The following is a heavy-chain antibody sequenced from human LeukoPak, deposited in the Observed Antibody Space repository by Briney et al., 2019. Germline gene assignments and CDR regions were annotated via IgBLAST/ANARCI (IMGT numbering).Heavy chain of an antibody. CDR2: IYTSGST. CDR3: ARDGVADHYYYYYMDV. J-gene: IGHJ6*03. CDR1: GDPISGYSNYK. D-gene: IGHD2-15*01. Sequence: PSETLSLTCTVSGDPISGYSNYKWSWIRQPAGKGLEWIGRIYTSGSTNYNPSLKSRVTISVDKSKNQFSLKLSSVTAADTAVYYCARDGVADHYYYYYMDVWGKGTTVTVSS. V-gene: IGHV4-61*02.